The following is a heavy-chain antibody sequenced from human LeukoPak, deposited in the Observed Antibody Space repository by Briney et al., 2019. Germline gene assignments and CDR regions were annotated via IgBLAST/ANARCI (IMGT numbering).Heavy chain of an antibody. D-gene: IGHD5-18*01. CDR2: ISYDGSNK. CDR1: GFTFSSYA. CDR3: ARASWIQLWLYYRDYYYGMDV. V-gene: IGHV3-30*04. Sequence: PGGSLRLSCAASGFTFSSYAMHWVRQAPGKGLEWVAVISYDGSNKYYADSVKGRFTISRDNSKNTLYLQMNSLRAEDTAVYYCARASWIQLWLYYRDYYYGMDVWGQGTTVTVSS. J-gene: IGHJ6*02.